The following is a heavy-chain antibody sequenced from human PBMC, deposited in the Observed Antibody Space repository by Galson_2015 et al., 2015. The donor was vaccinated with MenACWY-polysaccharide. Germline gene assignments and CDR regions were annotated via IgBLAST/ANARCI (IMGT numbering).Heavy chain of an antibody. CDR3: AKKGCTTTSCTYNWFDP. Sequence: SLRLSCAASGFTFSNYAMTWVRQAPGKELEWVSSITGSCGSTYYTDSVKGRFTISRDNSKNTLYLQMNSLRAEDTAVYYCAKKGCTTTSCTYNWFDPWGQGTLVTVSS. D-gene: IGHD2-2*01. V-gene: IGHV3-23*01. CDR2: ITGSCGST. CDR1: GFTFSNYA. J-gene: IGHJ5*02.